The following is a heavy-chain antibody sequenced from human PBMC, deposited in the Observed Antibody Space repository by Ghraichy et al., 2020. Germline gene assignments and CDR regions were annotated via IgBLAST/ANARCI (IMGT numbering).Heavy chain of an antibody. J-gene: IGHJ5*01. V-gene: IGHV3-23*01. CDR1: GFTFSNHA. D-gene: IGHD2/OR15-2a*01. Sequence: GGSLRLSCAASGFTFSNHAVSWVRQAPGKGLEWVSAVSGSGGTTYYADSVKGRFTISRDNSRNTMYLQMNSLRVEDTAIYYCAKNIDPGWFDCWGQGTLVTVSS. CDR3: AKNIDPGWFDC. CDR2: VSGSGGTT.